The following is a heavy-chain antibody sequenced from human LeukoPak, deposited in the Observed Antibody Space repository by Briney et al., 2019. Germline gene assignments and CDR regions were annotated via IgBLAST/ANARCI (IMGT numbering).Heavy chain of an antibody. CDR1: GGSISSSSYY. D-gene: IGHD5-12*01. J-gene: IGHJ6*03. Sequence: SETLSLTCTVSGGSISSSSYYWGWIRQPPGKGLEWIGSIYYSGSTYYNSSLKSRVTISVDTSKNQFSLKLSSVTAADTAVYYCARDVSAVATTYYYMDVWGKGTTVTVSS. CDR2: IYYSGST. CDR3: ARDVSAVATTYYYMDV. V-gene: IGHV4-39*07.